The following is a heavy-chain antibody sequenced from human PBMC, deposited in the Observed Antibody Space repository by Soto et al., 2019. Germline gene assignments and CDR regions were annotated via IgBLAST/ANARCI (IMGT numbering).Heavy chain of an antibody. J-gene: IGHJ4*02. CDR2: ISYDGSKK. V-gene: IGHV3-30*18. CDR3: AKGADSTGYYNFDY. CDR1: GFTFSTYG. D-gene: IGHD3-22*01. Sequence: QVQLVESGGGVVQPGRSLRLSCAASGFTFSTYGMHWVRQAPGKGLEWVAVISYDGSKKYYIDSVKGRFTISRDNSKNPLYLQMNSLRTEDTAVYYCAKGADSTGYYNFDYWGQGTLVTVSS.